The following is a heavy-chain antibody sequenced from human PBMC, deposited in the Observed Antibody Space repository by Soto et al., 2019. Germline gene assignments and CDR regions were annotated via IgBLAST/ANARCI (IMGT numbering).Heavy chain of an antibody. Sequence: QVQLVQSGAGVKKPGASVKVSCEASGYTFTAYYMHWVRQSPGQGLEWMGWIHPNSVGTKFPQKFQGRGIMTRDTSISKAYMELIGLTSDDTAVYYCARAGLTTLELATTYWGQGTLVTVSS. J-gene: IGHJ4*02. D-gene: IGHD1-1*01. V-gene: IGHV1-2*02. CDR3: ARAGLTTLELATTY. CDR1: GYTFTAYY. CDR2: IHPNSVGT.